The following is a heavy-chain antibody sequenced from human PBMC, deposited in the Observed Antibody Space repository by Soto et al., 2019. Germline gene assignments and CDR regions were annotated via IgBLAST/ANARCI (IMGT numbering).Heavy chain of an antibody. Sequence: PSQTLSLTCAISGDSVSINSAAWNWIRQSPSRGLEWLGRTYYRSKWYNDYAVSVKSRIIINPDTSKNQFSLLLNSVTPEDTAVYYCARVRLDFGVVFHVYYFDYWGQGTLVTVSS. J-gene: IGHJ4*02. CDR3: ARVRLDFGVVFHVYYFDY. V-gene: IGHV6-1*01. CDR1: GDSVSINSAA. CDR2: TYYRSKWYN. D-gene: IGHD3-3*01.